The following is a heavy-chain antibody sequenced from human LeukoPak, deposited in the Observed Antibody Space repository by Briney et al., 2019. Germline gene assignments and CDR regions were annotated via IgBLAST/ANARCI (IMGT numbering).Heavy chain of an antibody. CDR2: INVAGNT. J-gene: IGHJ6*03. V-gene: IGHV3-13*01. CDR1: GFTLSSHD. CDR3: ARADLGTSYYYYYYYMDV. D-gene: IGHD3-10*01. Sequence: GGSLRLSCAASGFTLSSHDVHWVRQVPGKGLEWISAINVAGNTYYSDSVKGRFSVSRDNAKNSVHLLMTSLRAEDTAVYYCARADLGTSYYYYYYYMDVWGKGTTVTVSS.